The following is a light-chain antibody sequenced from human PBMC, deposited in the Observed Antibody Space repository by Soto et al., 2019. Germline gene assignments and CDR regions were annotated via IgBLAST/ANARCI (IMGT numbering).Light chain of an antibody. J-gene: IGKJ2*01. CDR1: QSVSSSY. Sequence: EIVLTQSPGTLSLSPGERATLSCRASQSVSSSYLAWYQQKPGQAPRLLIYGASSRATCIPDRFSGSGSGTDFTLTISRLEPEDFAVYYCQQYRSSPMFTFGQGTKLEIK. CDR2: GAS. CDR3: QQYRSSPMFT. V-gene: IGKV3-20*01.